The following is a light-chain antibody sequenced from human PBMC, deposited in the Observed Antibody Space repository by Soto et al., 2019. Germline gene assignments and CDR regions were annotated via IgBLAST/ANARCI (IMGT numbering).Light chain of an antibody. CDR1: QSVTDS. CDR3: NHRINWRFT. J-gene: IGKJ3*01. V-gene: IGKV3-11*01. Sequence: ELVLTQSPATLSLSPGDRATLSCRASQSVTDSLAWFQQRPGQSPRLVIFDASNRATGIPPRFSGSGSGTDFTLTISSLEPEDFAVYYCNHRINWRFTFGPGTKVDIK. CDR2: DAS.